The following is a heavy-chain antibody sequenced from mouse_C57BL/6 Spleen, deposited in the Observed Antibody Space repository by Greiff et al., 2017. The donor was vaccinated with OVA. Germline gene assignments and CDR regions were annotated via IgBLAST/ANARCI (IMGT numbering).Heavy chain of an antibody. CDR2: ISDGGSYT. J-gene: IGHJ4*01. Sequence: EVQVVESGGGLVKPGGSLKLSCAASGFTFSSYAMSWVRQTPEKRLEWVATISDGGSYTYYPDNVKGRFTISRDTAKNNLYLQMSHLKSEDTATYYYARDRSAMDYWGQGTSVTVSS. CDR1: GFTFSSYA. CDR3: ARDRSAMDY. V-gene: IGHV5-4*01.